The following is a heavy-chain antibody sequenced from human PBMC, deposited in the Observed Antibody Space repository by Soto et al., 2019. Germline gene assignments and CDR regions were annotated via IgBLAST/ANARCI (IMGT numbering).Heavy chain of an antibody. CDR1: GGSISSYY. D-gene: IGHD5-18*01. CDR2: IYYSGST. V-gene: IGHV4-59*01. Sequence: SETLSLTCTVSGGSISSYYWSWTRQPPGKGLEWIGYIYYSGSTNYNPSLKSRVTISVDTSKNQFSLKLSSVTAADTAVYYCARYSYGLFDYWGQGTLVTVSS. CDR3: ARYSYGLFDY. J-gene: IGHJ4*02.